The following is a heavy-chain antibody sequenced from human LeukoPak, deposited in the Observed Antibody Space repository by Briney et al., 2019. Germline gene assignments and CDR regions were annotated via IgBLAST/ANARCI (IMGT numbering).Heavy chain of an antibody. V-gene: IGHV1-2*02. D-gene: IGHD6-19*01. CDR1: GYTFTDYF. J-gene: IGHJ4*02. Sequence: GASVKVSCKASGYTFTDYFLHWVRQAPGQGLEWMGWINPNAGGTNYAQKFQGRVTMTWDTSVTTVYMELSSLRSDDTAVYYCARAQTSGWFWGPGTLVTVSS. CDR2: INPNAGGT. CDR3: ARAQTSGWF.